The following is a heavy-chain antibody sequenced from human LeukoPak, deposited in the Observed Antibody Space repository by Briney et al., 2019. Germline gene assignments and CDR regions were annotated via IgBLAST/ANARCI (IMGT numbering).Heavy chain of an antibody. CDR2: ISYDGSNK. CDR1: GFTFSSYA. D-gene: IGHD3-16*01. J-gene: IGHJ3*02. CDR3: ARAGYEGAFDI. Sequence: PGGPLRLSCAASGFTFSSYAMHWVRQAPGKGLEWVAVISYDGSNKYYADSVKGRFTISRDNSKNTLYLQMNSLRAEDTAVYYCARAGYEGAFDIWGQGTMVTVSS. V-gene: IGHV3-30-3*01.